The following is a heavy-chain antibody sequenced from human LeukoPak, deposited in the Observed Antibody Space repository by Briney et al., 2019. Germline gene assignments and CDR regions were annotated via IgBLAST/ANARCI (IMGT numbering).Heavy chain of an antibody. D-gene: IGHD5-18*01. J-gene: IGHJ4*02. V-gene: IGHV4-30-2*01. CDR2: IYHSGST. CDR1: GGSISSGGYY. CDR3: ARAYSYGHFDY. Sequence: SQTLSLTCTVSGGSISSGGYYWSWIRQPPGKGLEWIGYIYHSGSTYYNPSLKSRVTISVDRSKNQFSLKLSSVTAADTAMYYCARAYSYGHFDYWGQGTLVTVSS.